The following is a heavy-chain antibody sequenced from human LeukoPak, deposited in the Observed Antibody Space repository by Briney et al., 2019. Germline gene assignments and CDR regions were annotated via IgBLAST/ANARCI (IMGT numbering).Heavy chain of an antibody. CDR3: ARVATDCSGGSCYSSYYMDV. CDR1: GGSISSYY. J-gene: IGHJ6*03. CDR2: IYYSGST. V-gene: IGHV4-59*01. Sequence: SETLSLTFTVSGGSISSYYWSWIRQPPGKGLEWIRYIYYSGSTNYNPSLKSRVTISVDTSKNQFSLKLSSVTAADTAVYYCARVATDCSGGSCYSSYYMDVWGKGTTVTVSS. D-gene: IGHD2-15*01.